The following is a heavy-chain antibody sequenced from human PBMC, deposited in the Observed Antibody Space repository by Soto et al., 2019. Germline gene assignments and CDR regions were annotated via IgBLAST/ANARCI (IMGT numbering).Heavy chain of an antibody. V-gene: IGHV3-23*01. CDR2: IGASGRST. J-gene: IGHJ4*02. Sequence: GGSLRLSCAVSGFTFSDYGMSWVRQAPGKGPEWVSVIGASGRSTFYPDSVKGRFTISRDNSKNTLYLQMNSLRADDTAPYYCVKGAYSFGSAYPSFDYWGQGTLVTVSS. CDR3: VKGAYSFGSAYPSFDY. CDR1: GFTFSDYG. D-gene: IGHD3-3*01.